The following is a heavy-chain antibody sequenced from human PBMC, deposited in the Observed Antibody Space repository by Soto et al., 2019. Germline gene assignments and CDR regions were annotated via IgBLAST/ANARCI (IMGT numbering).Heavy chain of an antibody. J-gene: IGHJ4*02. CDR1: GGSIDDYY. D-gene: IGHD3-10*01. CDR3: ARVRVDADDLFYIDS. Sequence: QVQLQESGPGLVAPSDTLSLTCSVSGGSIDDYYWSWIRQPPGKGLEGVAFIYHSGGTDYSPSLQRRVSLSVDTAKNQFSLRLTSVTAADTAVYYCARVRVDADDLFYIDSWGEGTLVTVSS. CDR2: IYHSGGT. V-gene: IGHV4-59*07.